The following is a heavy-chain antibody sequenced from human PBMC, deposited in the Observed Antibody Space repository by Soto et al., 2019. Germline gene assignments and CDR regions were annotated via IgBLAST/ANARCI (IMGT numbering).Heavy chain of an antibody. CDR2: ITSSSSDI. Sequence: EVQLVESGGGLVKPGGSLRLSCAASGFTFSSYSMNWVRQAPGKGLEWVSSITSSSSDIYYADSVKGRFTISRDNTQNPLNRQMNSLIGEDTAVYYCAKYGDNLPFDYWGQGTLVTVSS. J-gene: IGHJ4*02. CDR1: GFTFSSYS. D-gene: IGHD4-17*01. V-gene: IGHV3-21*02. CDR3: AKYGDNLPFDY.